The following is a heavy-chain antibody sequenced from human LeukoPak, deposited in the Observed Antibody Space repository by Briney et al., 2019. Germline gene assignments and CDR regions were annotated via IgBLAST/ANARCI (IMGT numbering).Heavy chain of an antibody. Sequence: GGSLRLSCAASGFTFSSSALSWVRQAPGKGLEWVSGISWNSGSIGYADSVKGRFTISRDNAKNSLYLQMNSLRAEDTALYYCAKDKDYDSSAGYFDYWGQGTLVTVSS. D-gene: IGHD3-22*01. CDR1: GFTFSSSA. V-gene: IGHV3-9*01. J-gene: IGHJ4*02. CDR3: AKDKDYDSSAGYFDY. CDR2: ISWNSGSI.